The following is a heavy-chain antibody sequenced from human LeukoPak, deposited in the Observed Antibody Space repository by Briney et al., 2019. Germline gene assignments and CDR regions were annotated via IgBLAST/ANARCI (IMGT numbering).Heavy chain of an antibody. Sequence: PSETLSLTCTVSGYSISSGYYWGWIRQPPGKGLEWIGSIYHSGSTYYNPSLKSRVTISVDTSKNQFSLKLSSVTAADTAVYYCASIGNYYYYYYMDVWGKGTTVTISS. CDR1: GYSISSGYY. CDR3: ASIGNYYYYYYMDV. CDR2: IYHSGST. J-gene: IGHJ6*03. V-gene: IGHV4-38-2*02. D-gene: IGHD1-26*01.